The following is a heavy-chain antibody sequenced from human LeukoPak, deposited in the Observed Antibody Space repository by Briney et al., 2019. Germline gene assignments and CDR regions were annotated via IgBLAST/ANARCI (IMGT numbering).Heavy chain of an antibody. J-gene: IGHJ4*02. CDR1: GFGCSVYW. Sequence: GWSRRLSCAASGFGCSVYWRHWVRQAQRKWLVWVAHINEDGTSARHADSVKGRFTISRDNAKNTRYLQMNSLIVECTSVYYCARVPTKSHGFGQWGQVSLVTVLS. CDR2: INEDGTSA. V-gene: IGHV3-74*01. CDR3: ARVPTKSHGFGQ. D-gene: IGHD5-18*01.